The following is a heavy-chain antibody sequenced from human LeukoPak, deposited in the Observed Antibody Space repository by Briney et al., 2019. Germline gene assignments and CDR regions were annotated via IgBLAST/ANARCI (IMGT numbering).Heavy chain of an antibody. CDR1: GGSISSGGYY. J-gene: IGHJ3*02. V-gene: IGHV4-31*03. D-gene: IGHD5-12*01. Sequence: SETLSLTCTVSGGSISSGGYYWSWIRQHPGKGLEWIGYTYYSGSTYYNPSLKSRVTISVDTSKNQFSLKLSSVTAADTAVYYCASPSPGYSGYDPNDAFDIWGQGTMVTVSS. CDR2: TYYSGST. CDR3: ASPSPGYSGYDPNDAFDI.